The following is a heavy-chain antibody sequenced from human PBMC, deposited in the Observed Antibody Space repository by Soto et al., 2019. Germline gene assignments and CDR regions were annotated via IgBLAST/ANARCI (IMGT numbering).Heavy chain of an antibody. J-gene: IGHJ6*02. CDR2: ISFDGLKK. CDR3: AQDRSGSYPFYYGMDV. D-gene: IGHD1-26*01. CDR1: GLTFHRHG. Sequence: PGGSLRLSCAACGLTFHRHGMHWVRQAPGKGLEWVAVISFDGLKKYYADSVKGRFTISRDNSNTTLFLQMNTLRPEDTAVYYCAQDRSGSYPFYYGMDVWGQGTTVTVSS. V-gene: IGHV3-30*18.